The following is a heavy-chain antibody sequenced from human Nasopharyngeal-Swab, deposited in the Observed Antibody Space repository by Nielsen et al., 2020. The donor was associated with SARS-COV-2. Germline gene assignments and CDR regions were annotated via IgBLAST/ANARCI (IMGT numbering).Heavy chain of an antibody. V-gene: IGHV1-18*01. CDR1: GYTFTSYG. J-gene: IGHJ4*02. CDR2: ISAYNGNT. D-gene: IGHD6-13*01. CDR3: AIGVLSAAGLIPNY. Sequence: ASVKVSCKASGYTFTSYGISWVRQAPGQGVEWMGWISAYNGNTNYAQKLQDRVTMTTDTSTSTAYMELRSLRSDDTAVYYCAIGVLSAAGLIPNYWGQGTLVTVSS.